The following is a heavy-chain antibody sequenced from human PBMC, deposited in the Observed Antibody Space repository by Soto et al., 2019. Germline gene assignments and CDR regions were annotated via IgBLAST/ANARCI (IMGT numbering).Heavy chain of an antibody. CDR1: GFTFSSYA. CDR2: ISGSGGST. D-gene: IGHD6-13*01. CDR3: AKDLYQEGDSSSWPDAFDI. Sequence: GGSLRLSCAASGFTFSSYAMSWVRQAPGKGLEWVSAISGSGGSTYYADSVKGRFTISRDNSKNMLYLQMNSLRAEDTAVYYCAKDLYQEGDSSSWPDAFDIWGQGTMVTVSS. J-gene: IGHJ3*02. V-gene: IGHV3-23*01.